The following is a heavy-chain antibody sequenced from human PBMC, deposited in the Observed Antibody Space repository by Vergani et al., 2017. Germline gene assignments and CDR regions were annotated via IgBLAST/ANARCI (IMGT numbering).Heavy chain of an antibody. CDR1: GFTFSTYD. J-gene: IGHJ4*02. Sequence: EVQLVESGGGLVQPGGSLRLSCAASGFTFSTYDMHWVRQATGKGLEWVSAIGTAGDTYYPGSVKGRFTISRENAKNSLYLQMNGLRAGDTAVYYCARRDSSSPALDCWGQRSLVTVSS. CDR2: IGTAGDT. D-gene: IGHD6-6*01. CDR3: ARRDSSSPALDC. V-gene: IGHV3-13*01.